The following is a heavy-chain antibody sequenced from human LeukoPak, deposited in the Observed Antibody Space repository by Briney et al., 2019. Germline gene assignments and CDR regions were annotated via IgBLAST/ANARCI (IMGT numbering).Heavy chain of an antibody. D-gene: IGHD3-10*01. CDR1: GGSISSSSYY. J-gene: IGHJ4*02. Sequence: SQTLSLTCTVSGGSISSSSYYWGWIRQPPGKGLEWIGSIYYSGSTYYNPSLKSRVTISVDTSKNQFSLKLSSVTAADTAVYYCARYFYGSGSYYNHWGQGTLVTVSS. CDR3: ARYFYGSGSYYNH. V-gene: IGHV4-39*01. CDR2: IYYSGST.